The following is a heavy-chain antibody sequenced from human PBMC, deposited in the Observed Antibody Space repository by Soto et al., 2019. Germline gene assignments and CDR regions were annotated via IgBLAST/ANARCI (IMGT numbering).Heavy chain of an antibody. V-gene: IGHV4-4*07. CDR1: GDSMSKYY. D-gene: IGHD1-26*01. J-gene: IGHJ4*02. Sequence: QVQLQESGPGLVKPSETLSLTCTVSGDSMSKYYWSWIRQPAGKGLEWIGCIYTSGSTNYNPSLKSRVNMSIDTSNNHFSLNLKSVTAADAAVYYCARTVGAAYYFDFWGQGALVTVSS. CDR3: ARTVGAAYYFDF. CDR2: IYTSGST.